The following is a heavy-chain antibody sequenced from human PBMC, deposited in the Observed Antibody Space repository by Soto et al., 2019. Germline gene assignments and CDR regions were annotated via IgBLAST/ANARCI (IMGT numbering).Heavy chain of an antibody. Sequence: ASVKVSCKASGYTFTGHYMHWVRQAPGQGLEWMGWINPNSGGTNYAQKFQGWVTMTRDTSISTAYMELSRLRSDDTAVYYCARDLIAAAGFLDYYYYYGMDVWGQGTTVTVYS. CDR1: GYTFTGHY. CDR2: INPNSGGT. CDR3: ARDLIAAAGFLDYYYYYGMDV. D-gene: IGHD6-13*01. J-gene: IGHJ6*02. V-gene: IGHV1-2*04.